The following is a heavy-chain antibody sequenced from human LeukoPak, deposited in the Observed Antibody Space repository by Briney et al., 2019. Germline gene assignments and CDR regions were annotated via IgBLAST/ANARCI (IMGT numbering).Heavy chain of an antibody. CDR2: VYHSGSS. D-gene: IGHD3-22*01. Sequence: PSETLSLTCTVSGGSIISNYWSWIRQPPGKGLEWIGYVYHSGSSRYNPSLKSRVTVSVDTSKKQFSLRLTSVTAADTAVYYCARLWYDSSGYYGGFDSWGQGTLVTVSS. J-gene: IGHJ4*02. CDR1: GGSIISNY. CDR3: ARLWYDSSGYYGGFDS. V-gene: IGHV4-59*08.